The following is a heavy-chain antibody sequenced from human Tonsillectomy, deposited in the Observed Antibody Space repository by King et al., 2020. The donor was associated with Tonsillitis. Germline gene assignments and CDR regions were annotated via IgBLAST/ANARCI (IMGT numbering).Heavy chain of an antibody. CDR2: IRSSSGYT. J-gene: IGHJ3*02. CDR1: GFTLSDYY. D-gene: IGHD3-9*01. CDR3: ASPEVLRYFDWTPDAFDI. V-gene: IGHV3-11*06. Sequence: VQLVESGGGLVKPGGSLRLSCAASGFTLSDYYMSWIRQAPGKGLEWVSYIRSSSGYTNYADSVKGRFTISRDNAKNSLYLQMNSLRAEDTAVYYCASPEVLRYFDWTPDAFDIWGQGTMVTVSS.